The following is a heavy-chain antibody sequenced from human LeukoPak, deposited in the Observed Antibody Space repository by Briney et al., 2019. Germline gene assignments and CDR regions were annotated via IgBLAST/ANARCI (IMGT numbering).Heavy chain of an antibody. CDR1: GFTVSSNY. J-gene: IGHJ6*02. CDR2: IYSGGST. V-gene: IGHV3-53*01. Sequence: PGGSLRLSCAASGFTVSSNYMSWVRQAPGKGLEWVSFIYSGGSTYYADSVKGRFTISSDNSKNTLYLQMNSLRVEDTAVYYCARELPEYYYYGMDVWGQGTTVTVSS. CDR3: ARELPEYYYYGMDV. D-gene: IGHD2-15*01.